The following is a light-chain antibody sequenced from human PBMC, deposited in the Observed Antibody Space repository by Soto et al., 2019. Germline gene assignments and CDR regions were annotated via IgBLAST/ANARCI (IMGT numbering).Light chain of an antibody. Sequence: QSVLTQPASVSGSPGQSITLSCTGTSSDIGDYTHVSWYQQHPGKAPKLIIYEVSDRPSGVSNRFSGSKSGNTASLTISGLQSEDEADYYCCSYTSSSTSAVFGGGTKLTVL. J-gene: IGLJ2*01. CDR1: SSDIGDYTH. CDR3: CSYTSSSTSAV. CDR2: EVS. V-gene: IGLV2-14*01.